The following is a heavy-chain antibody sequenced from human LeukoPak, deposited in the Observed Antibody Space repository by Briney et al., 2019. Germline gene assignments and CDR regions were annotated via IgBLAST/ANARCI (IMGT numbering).Heavy chain of an antibody. D-gene: IGHD3-22*01. Sequence: SETLSLTCTVSGGSISSSSYYWSWIRQPPGKGLEWIGYIYYSGSTNYNPSLKSRVTISVDTSKNQFSLKLSSVTAADTAVYYCARVGPYYYDSSYDYWGQGTLVTVSS. J-gene: IGHJ4*02. CDR2: IYYSGST. CDR3: ARVGPYYYDSSYDY. CDR1: GGSISSSSYY. V-gene: IGHV4-61*01.